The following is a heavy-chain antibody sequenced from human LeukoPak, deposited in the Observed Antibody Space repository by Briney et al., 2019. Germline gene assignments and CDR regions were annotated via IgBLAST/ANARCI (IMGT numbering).Heavy chain of an antibody. J-gene: IGHJ4*02. V-gene: IGHV3-33*01. D-gene: IGHD2-15*01. CDR3: ARVIGWSLFDC. Sequence: PGGSLRLSCAASGFTFSSYGMHWVRQAPGKGLEWVAVIWYDGSKEYLADSVKGRFTISRDNSKNTLYLRMSDLRAEDTAVYYCARVIGWSLFDCWGQGTLVTVSS. CDR2: IWYDGSKE. CDR1: GFTFSSYG.